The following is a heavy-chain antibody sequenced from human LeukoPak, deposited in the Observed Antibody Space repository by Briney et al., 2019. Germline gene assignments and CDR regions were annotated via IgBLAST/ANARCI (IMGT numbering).Heavy chain of an antibody. Sequence: GGSLRLSCAASGFTVSSNYMSWVRQAPGKGLEWVSVIYSGGSTYYADSVKGRFTISRDNSKNTLYLQMNSLRAEDTAVYYCARVAYDFWSGYYSLWFDYWGQGTLVTVSS. CDR1: GFTVSSNY. J-gene: IGHJ4*02. CDR3: ARVAYDFWSGYYSLWFDY. V-gene: IGHV3-66*01. D-gene: IGHD3-3*01. CDR2: IYSGGST.